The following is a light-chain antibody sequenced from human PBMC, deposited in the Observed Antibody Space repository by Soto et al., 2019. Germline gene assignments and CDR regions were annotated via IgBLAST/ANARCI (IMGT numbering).Light chain of an antibody. J-gene: IGLJ2*01. Sequence: QSVLTQPPSASGTPGQRVTISCFGSSSNIGSNTVNWYQQLPGTAPKLLIYSNNQGPSGVPDRFSGSKSGTSASLAISGLQSEDEADYYCAAWDDSLNGVVFGGRTKLTVL. V-gene: IGLV1-44*01. CDR1: SSNIGSNT. CDR2: SNN. CDR3: AAWDDSLNGVV.